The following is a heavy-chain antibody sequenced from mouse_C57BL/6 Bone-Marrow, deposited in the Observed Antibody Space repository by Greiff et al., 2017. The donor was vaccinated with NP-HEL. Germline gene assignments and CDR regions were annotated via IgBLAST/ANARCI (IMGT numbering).Heavy chain of an antibody. CDR2: INPSSGYT. V-gene: IGHV1-4*01. Sequence: QVQLQQSGAELARPGASVKMSCKASGYTFTSYTMHWVKQRPGQGLEWIGYINPSSGYTNYNEKFKSKATLTVDTSSSTAYMQLSSLTSEDSAVYYCARLLRYKDYFDYWGQGTTLTVSS. D-gene: IGHD1-1*01. CDR1: GYTFTSYT. J-gene: IGHJ2*01. CDR3: ARLLRYKDYFDY.